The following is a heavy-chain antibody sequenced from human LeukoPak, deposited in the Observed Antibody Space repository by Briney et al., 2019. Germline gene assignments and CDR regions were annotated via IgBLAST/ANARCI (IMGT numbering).Heavy chain of an antibody. D-gene: IGHD3-9*01. CDR2: ISYDGSNK. CDR3: AREEGDDDILTVAPGGP. V-gene: IGHV3-30*03. Sequence: PGGSLRLSCAASGFTFSSYWMSWVRQAPGKGLEWVAVISYDGSNKYYADSVKGRFTISRDNSKNTLYLQMNSLRAEDTAVYYCAREEGDDDILTVAPGGPWGQGTLVTVSS. J-gene: IGHJ5*02. CDR1: GFTFSSYW.